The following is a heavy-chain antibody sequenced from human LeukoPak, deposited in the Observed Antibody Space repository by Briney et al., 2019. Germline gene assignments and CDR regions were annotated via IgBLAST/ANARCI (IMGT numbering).Heavy chain of an antibody. D-gene: IGHD3-3*01. J-gene: IGHJ3*02. CDR2: ISSSSSYI. CDR1: GFTFSSYS. V-gene: IGHV3-21*01. Sequence: GGSLRLSCAASGFTFSSYSMNWVRQAPGKGLGWVSSISSSSSYIYYADSVKGRFTISRDNAKNSLYLQMNSLRAEETAVYYCAKSRSAYPRVDGFDMWGQGTMVTVSS. CDR3: AKSRSAYPRVDGFDM.